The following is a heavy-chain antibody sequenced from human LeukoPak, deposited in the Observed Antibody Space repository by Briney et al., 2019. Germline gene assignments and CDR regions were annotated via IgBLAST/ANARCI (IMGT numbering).Heavy chain of an antibody. Sequence: GGSLRLSCAASGFTFSSDWMHWVRQGPGKGLVWVSRINPDGSVTSHADSVRGRFTISRDNAKNTLYLQMNSLRAEDTTVYYCARDSGSGSYSGYWGLGTLVTVSS. V-gene: IGHV3-74*01. CDR3: ARDSGSGSYSGY. D-gene: IGHD3-10*01. CDR2: INPDGSVT. CDR1: GFTFSSDW. J-gene: IGHJ4*02.